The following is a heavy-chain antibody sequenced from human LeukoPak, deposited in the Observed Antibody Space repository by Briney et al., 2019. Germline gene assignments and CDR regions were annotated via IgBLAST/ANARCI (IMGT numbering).Heavy chain of an antibody. CDR3: ARYAISTFDY. CDR2: IYYSGST. CDR1: GASVNSGDYY. V-gene: IGHV4-30-4*02. J-gene: IGHJ4*02. Sequence: SETLSLTCTVSGASVNSGDYYWSWIRQPPGKGLEWIGYIYYSGSTYYDPSLKSRVTISVDTSKNQFSLKLSSVTAADTAVYYCARYAISTFDYWGQGTLVTVSS. D-gene: IGHD2-8*01.